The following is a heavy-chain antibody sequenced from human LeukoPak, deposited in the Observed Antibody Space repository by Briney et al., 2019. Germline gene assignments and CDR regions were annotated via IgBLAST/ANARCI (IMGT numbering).Heavy chain of an antibody. CDR1: GYTFTSYG. CDR3: ARVLYYDYVWGSCDY. J-gene: IGHJ4*02. V-gene: IGHV1-18*01. D-gene: IGHD3-16*01. CDR2: ISAYNGNT. Sequence: ASVKVSCKASGYTFTSYGISWVRPAPGQGLEWMGWISAYNGNTNYAQKLQGRVTMTTDTSTSTAYMELRSLRSDDTAVYYCARVLYYDYVWGSCDYWGQGTLVTVSS.